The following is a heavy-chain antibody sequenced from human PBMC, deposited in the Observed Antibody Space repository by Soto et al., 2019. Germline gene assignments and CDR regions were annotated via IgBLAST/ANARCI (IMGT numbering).Heavy chain of an antibody. D-gene: IGHD1-1*01. Sequence: EVQMLESGGDLVQPGGSLRRSCEPSGFTFSDYAMSWVRQAPGKGLEWVSSITNHGATTNYADSVKGRFTISRDNSRNTLFLQMNSLRAEDTALYYCAKDWHGTRNPGLDWWGQGTLVTVSS. J-gene: IGHJ4*02. CDR1: GFTFSDYA. CDR2: ITNHGATT. CDR3: AKDWHGTRNPGLDW. V-gene: IGHV3-23*01.